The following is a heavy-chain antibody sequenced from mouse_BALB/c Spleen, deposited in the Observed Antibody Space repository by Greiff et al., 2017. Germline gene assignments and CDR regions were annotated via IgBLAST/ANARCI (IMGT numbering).Heavy chain of an antibody. Sequence: VKLMESGAELMKPGASVKISCKATGYTFSSYWIEWVKQRPGHGLEWIGEILPGSGSTNYNEKFKGKATFTADTSSNTAYMQLSSLTSEDSAVYYCARGRVTTATDYWGQGTTLTVSS. CDR3: ARGRVTTATDY. CDR2: ILPGSGST. V-gene: IGHV1-9*01. J-gene: IGHJ2*01. D-gene: IGHD1-2*01. CDR1: GYTFSSYW.